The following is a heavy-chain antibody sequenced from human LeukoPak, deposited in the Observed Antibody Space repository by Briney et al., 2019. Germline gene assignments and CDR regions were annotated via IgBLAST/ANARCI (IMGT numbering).Heavy chain of an antibody. V-gene: IGHV3-74*01. Sequence: PGGSLRLSCAASGFTFSSYWMHWVRQVPGKGLVWVSRITGEGSSTSYADSVKGRFTISRDNAKNTLYLQMNSLRAEDTAVYYCARGSSVVALDWGQGTLVTVSS. J-gene: IGHJ4*02. CDR3: ARGSSVVALD. CDR1: GFTFSSYW. D-gene: IGHD2-15*01. CDR2: ITGEGSST.